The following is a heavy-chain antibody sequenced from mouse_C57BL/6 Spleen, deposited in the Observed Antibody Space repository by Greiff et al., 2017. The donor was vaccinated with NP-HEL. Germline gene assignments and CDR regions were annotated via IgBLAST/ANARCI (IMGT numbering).Heavy chain of an antibody. D-gene: IGHD1-1*01. CDR3: ARDYGSSYGFAY. CDR2: IYPGDGDT. V-gene: IGHV1-82*01. J-gene: IGHJ3*01. CDR1: GYAFSSSW. Sequence: QESGPELVKPGASVKISCKASGYAFSSSWMNWVKQRPGKGLEWIGRIYPGDGDTNYNGKFKGKATLTADKSSSTAYMQLSSLTSEDSAVYFCARDYGSSYGFAYWGQGTLVTVSA.